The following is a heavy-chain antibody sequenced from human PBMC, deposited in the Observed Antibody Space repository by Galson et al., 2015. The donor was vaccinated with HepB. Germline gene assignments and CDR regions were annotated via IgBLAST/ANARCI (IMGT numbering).Heavy chain of an antibody. CDR1: GFTFSDYY. D-gene: IGHD3-16*02. V-gene: IGHV3-11*01. CDR2: ISSSGSTI. Sequence: LRLSCAASGFTFSDYYMSWIRQAPGKGLEWVSYISSSGSTIYYADSVKGRFTISRDNAKNSLYLQMNSLRAEDTAVYYCARDRYRDNWFDPWGQGTLVTVSS. CDR3: ARDRYRDNWFDP. J-gene: IGHJ5*02.